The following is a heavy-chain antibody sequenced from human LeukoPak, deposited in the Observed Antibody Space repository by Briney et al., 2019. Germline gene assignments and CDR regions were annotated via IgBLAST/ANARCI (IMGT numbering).Heavy chain of an antibody. Sequence: PGGSLRLSCAASGFTFRNYGVHWVRQAPGKGREWVAVIWDDDSNKYYGDSVKGRFTISRDNSRNTLYLQMNSLRADDTAVYYCARSPQWELRQPYGPYYFDHWGLGTLVTVSS. CDR1: GFTFRNYG. J-gene: IGHJ4*02. V-gene: IGHV3-33*01. CDR2: IWDDDSNK. CDR3: ARSPQWELRQPYGPYYFDH. D-gene: IGHD1-26*01.